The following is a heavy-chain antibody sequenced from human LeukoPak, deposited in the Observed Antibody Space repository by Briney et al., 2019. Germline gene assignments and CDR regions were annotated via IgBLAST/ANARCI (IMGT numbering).Heavy chain of an antibody. CDR3: ARDRVGSGWPRPYYFEF. D-gene: IGHD6-19*01. J-gene: IGHJ4*02. Sequence: GTSVKVSCKPSGYTFTGYYPHWVRQAPGQGLEWMGWINTNTGATMFAQKFQGRVTMTRDTSIGTGYLELSSLKSDDTALYYCARDRVGSGWPRPYYFEFWGQGTLVTVSS. V-gene: IGHV1-2*02. CDR1: GYTFTGYY. CDR2: INTNTGAT.